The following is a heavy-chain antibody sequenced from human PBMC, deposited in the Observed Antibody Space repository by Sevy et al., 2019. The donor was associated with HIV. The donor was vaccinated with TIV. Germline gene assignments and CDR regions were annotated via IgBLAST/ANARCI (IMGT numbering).Heavy chain of an antibody. CDR2: ISWDGGST. CDR1: GFSFDDST. Sequence: GGSLRLSCAASGFSFDDSTMHWVRQAPGKPLEWVALISWDGGSTYYADSVKGRFTISRDNSKNSLYLQMKGLGAEDTALYYCAKDMGFTGTFPLGAWGQGTLVTVSS. J-gene: IGHJ5*02. V-gene: IGHV3-43D*04. D-gene: IGHD1-1*01. CDR3: AKDMGFTGTFPLGA.